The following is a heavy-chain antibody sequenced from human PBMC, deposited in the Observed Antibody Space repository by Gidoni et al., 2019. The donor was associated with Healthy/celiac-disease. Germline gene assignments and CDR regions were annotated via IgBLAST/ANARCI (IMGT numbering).Heavy chain of an antibody. J-gene: IGHJ6*02. D-gene: IGHD6-13*01. Sequence: QVQLVQSGAEVKKPGSSVKVSCMASGGTFSSYAISWVRQAPGQGLAWMGGIIPIFGTANYAQKFQGRVTITADESTSTAYMELSSLRSEDTAVYYCAVPPGKAAAGTYYYYGMDVWGQGTTVTVSS. CDR2: IIPIFGTA. CDR3: AVPPGKAAAGTYYYYGMDV. V-gene: IGHV1-69*01. CDR1: GGTFSSYA.